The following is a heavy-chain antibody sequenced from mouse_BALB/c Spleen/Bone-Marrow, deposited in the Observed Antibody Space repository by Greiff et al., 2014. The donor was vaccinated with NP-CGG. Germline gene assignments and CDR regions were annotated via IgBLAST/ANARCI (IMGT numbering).Heavy chain of an antibody. CDR3: IRYYRYDYWYFDV. CDR1: GYSFTDYN. D-gene: IGHD2-14*01. CDR2: IDPYNGDT. V-gene: IGHV1S135*01. J-gene: IGHJ1*03. Sequence: EVQLQESGPELVKPGASVKVSCKASGYSFTDYNMYCVKQSHGKSLEWIGYIDPYNGDTTYNQKFKGKATLTVDKSSSTAFIHLNSLTSEDSAVYYCIRYYRYDYWYFDVWGTGTTVTVSS.